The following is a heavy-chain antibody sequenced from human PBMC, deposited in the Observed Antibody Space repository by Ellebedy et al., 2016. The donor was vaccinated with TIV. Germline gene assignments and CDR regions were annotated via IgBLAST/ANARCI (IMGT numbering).Heavy chain of an antibody. D-gene: IGHD3-16*02. CDR3: ARGHDYIWGSYRLPDY. J-gene: IGHJ4*02. Sequence: ASVKVSCKASGYTFTSYDINWVRQAPGQGLEWMGWISAYNGNTKYTQKLQGRVTMTTDTFTSTAYMELRSLSSDDTAVYYCARGHDYIWGSYRLPDYWGQGTLVTVSS. V-gene: IGHV1-18*01. CDR1: GYTFTSYD. CDR2: ISAYNGNT.